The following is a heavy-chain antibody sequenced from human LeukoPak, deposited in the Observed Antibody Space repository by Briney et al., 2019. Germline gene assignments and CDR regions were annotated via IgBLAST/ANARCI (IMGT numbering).Heavy chain of an antibody. CDR1: GYTFTSYG. CDR3: ARVLDYGGNSGAFDI. D-gene: IGHD4-23*01. V-gene: IGHV1-18*01. Sequence: ASVKVSCKAPGYTFTSYGISWVRQAPGQGLEWMGWISAYNGNTNYAQKLQGRVTMTTDTSTSTAYMELRSLRSDDTAVYYCARVLDYGGNSGAFDIWGQGTMVTVSS. J-gene: IGHJ3*02. CDR2: ISAYNGNT.